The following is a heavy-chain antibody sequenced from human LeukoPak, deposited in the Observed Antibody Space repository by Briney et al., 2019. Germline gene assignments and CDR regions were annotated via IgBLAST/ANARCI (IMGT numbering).Heavy chain of an antibody. CDR1: GGSLYSYY. V-gene: IGHV4-59*01. CDR2: IYYSGST. J-gene: IGHJ6*03. Sequence: KSSETLSLTCTVSGGSLYSYYWSWIRQPPGKGLEWGGYIYYSGSTNDKPSLKRRVTISVDTSKNQFSLKVSSVTAADTAVYYCASLGYSIKPYYMDVWGKGTTVTVSS. CDR3: ASLGYSIKPYYMDV. D-gene: IGHD6-13*01.